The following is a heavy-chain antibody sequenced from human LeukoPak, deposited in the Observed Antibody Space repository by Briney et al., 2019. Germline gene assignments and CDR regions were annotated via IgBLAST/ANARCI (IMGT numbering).Heavy chain of an antibody. CDR3: ARDPDGSGSHDY. CDR1: GYTFTGYY. D-gene: IGHD3-10*01. V-gene: IGHV1-2*02. Sequence: ASVKVSCKASGYTFTGYYMHWVRQAPGQGLEWMGWINPNSGGTNYAQKFQGRVTMTRDTSISTAYMELSRLRSDDTAVYYCARDPDGSGSHDYWGQGTLVTVSS. J-gene: IGHJ4*02. CDR2: INPNSGGT.